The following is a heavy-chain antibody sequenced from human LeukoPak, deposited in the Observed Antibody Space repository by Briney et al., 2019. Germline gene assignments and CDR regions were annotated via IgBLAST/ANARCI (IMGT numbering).Heavy chain of an antibody. CDR1: GFTFSSYA. Sequence: GGSPRLSCAASGFTFSSYAMHWVRQAPGKGLEWVSAISGSGGSTYYADSVKGRFTISRDNSKNTLYLQMNSLRAEDTAVYYCARGRPRYSSGWFRFDPWGQGTLVTVSS. D-gene: IGHD6-19*01. V-gene: IGHV3-23*01. CDR2: ISGSGGST. CDR3: ARGRPRYSSGWFRFDP. J-gene: IGHJ5*02.